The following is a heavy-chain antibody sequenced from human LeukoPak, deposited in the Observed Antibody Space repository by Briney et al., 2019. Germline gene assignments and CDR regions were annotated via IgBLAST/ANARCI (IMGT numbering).Heavy chain of an antibody. D-gene: IGHD6-13*01. CDR2: INPSGGST. CDR1: GYTFTSYA. Sequence: ASVKVSCKASGYTFTSYAMNWVRQAPGQGLEWMGIINPSGGSTSYAQKFQGRVTMTRDTSTSTVYMELSSLRSEDTAVYYCARTGYSSSWYYSVYYYYGMDVWGQGTTVTVSS. V-gene: IGHV1-46*01. J-gene: IGHJ6*02. CDR3: ARTGYSSSWYYSVYYYYGMDV.